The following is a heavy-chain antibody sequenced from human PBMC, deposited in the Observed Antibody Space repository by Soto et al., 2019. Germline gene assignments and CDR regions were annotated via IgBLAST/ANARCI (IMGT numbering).Heavy chain of an antibody. D-gene: IGHD6-25*01. CDR3: AISSVAAAGFDY. V-gene: IGHV5-51*01. Sequence: GESLKISCKGSGYRFASYWIGWMRQMPGKGLEWMGIFFPGGSDTRYSPSFQGQVTISADKSISTAYLKWSSLRASDTAMYYCAISSVAAAGFDYWGPGTLVTVSS. CDR2: FFPGGSDT. CDR1: GYRFASYW. J-gene: IGHJ4*02.